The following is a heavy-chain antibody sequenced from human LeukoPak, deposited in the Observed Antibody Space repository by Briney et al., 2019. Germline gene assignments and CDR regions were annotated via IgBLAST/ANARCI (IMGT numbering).Heavy chain of an antibody. V-gene: IGHV1-46*01. CDR2: INPSGGST. D-gene: IGHD3-9*01. CDR1: GYTFTSYY. CDR3: ARERRDYDILTGYIY. J-gene: IGHJ4*02. Sequence: ASVKVSCKASGYTFTSYYMHWVRQAPGQGLELMGIINPSGGSTSYAQKFQGRVTMTRDTSTSTVYMELSSLRSEDTAVYYCARERRDYDILTGYIYWGLGTLVTVSS.